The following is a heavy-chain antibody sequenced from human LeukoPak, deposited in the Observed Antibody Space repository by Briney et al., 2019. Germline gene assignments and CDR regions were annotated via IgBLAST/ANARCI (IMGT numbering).Heavy chain of an antibody. V-gene: IGHV1-3*01. D-gene: IGHD3-10*01. CDR1: GYTFTSYA. Sequence: ASVKVSCKASGYTFTSYAMHWVRQAPGQRLEWMGWINAGNGNTKYSQKFQGRVTITRDTSTSTAYMELRSLRSDDTAVYYCARVILLWFGELLTGPDYWGQGTLVTVSS. CDR3: ARVILLWFGELLTGPDY. J-gene: IGHJ4*02. CDR2: INAGNGNT.